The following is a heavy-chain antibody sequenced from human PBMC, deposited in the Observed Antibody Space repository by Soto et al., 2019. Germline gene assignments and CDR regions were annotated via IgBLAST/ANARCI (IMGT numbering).Heavy chain of an antibody. CDR2: INTDGSTP. CDR3: ARSLSASPDY. D-gene: IGHD2-2*01. J-gene: IGHJ4*02. CDR1: GFTFSSYW. V-gene: IGHV3-74*01. Sequence: AGGSLRLSCAASGFTFSSYWMHWVRQAPGKGLVWVSRINTDGSTPAYADSVKGRFTISRDNAKNTLSLQMNILRAEDTAVYYCARSLSASPDYWGQGTLVTVSS.